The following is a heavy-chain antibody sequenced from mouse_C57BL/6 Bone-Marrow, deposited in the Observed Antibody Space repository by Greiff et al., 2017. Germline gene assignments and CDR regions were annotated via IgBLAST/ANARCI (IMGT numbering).Heavy chain of an antibody. J-gene: IGHJ4*01. Sequence: EVKVVESGGGLVKPGGSLKLSCAASGFTFSDYGMHWVRQAPEKGLEWVAYISSGSSTIYYADTVKVRFTITRDNAKNPLFLQMTSLRSEDTAMYYCAISAMDDWGQGTSVTVSS. CDR1: GFTFSDYG. CDR3: AISAMDD. CDR2: ISSGSSTI. V-gene: IGHV5-17*01.